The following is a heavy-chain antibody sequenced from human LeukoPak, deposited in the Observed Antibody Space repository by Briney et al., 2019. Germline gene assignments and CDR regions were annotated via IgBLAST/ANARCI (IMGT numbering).Heavy chain of an antibody. V-gene: IGHV1-46*01. CDR2: INPSGGST. Sequence: GASVKVSCKASGYTFTSYYMHWVRQAPGQGLEWMGIINPSGGSTSHAQKFQGRVTMTRDMSTSTVYMELSSLRSEDMAVYYCARALHSGSYGYDAFDIWGQGDNGHRLF. CDR1: GYTFTSYY. J-gene: IGHJ3*02. CDR3: ARALHSGSYGYDAFDI. D-gene: IGHD1-26*01.